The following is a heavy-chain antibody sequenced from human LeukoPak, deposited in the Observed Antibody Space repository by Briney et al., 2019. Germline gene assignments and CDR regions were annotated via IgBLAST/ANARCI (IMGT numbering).Heavy chain of an antibody. Sequence: CRSLRLSCAASAFTFDDYAMHWLRQAQGKGLEWISIPSCNSGSIGYAYSVKGRFTISRDNTKNSLYLQMNSLRAEGTALYYCAKAVAYDSSGSCDDWGQGTLVSVCS. CDR2: PSCNSGSI. J-gene: IGHJ4*02. CDR1: AFTFDDYA. V-gene: IGHV3-9*01. D-gene: IGHD3-22*01. CDR3: AKAVAYDSSGSCDD.